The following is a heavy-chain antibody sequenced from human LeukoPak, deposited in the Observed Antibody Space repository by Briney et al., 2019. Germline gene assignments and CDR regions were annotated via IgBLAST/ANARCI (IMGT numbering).Heavy chain of an antibody. V-gene: IGHV3-21*01. Sequence: GGSLRLSCAASGFTFSSYSMTWVRQAPGKGLEWVSSISSSSSYIYYADSVKGRFTISRDNAKNSLYLQMNSLRAQDTAVYYCARALDDYGANWGQGTLVTVSS. J-gene: IGHJ4*02. D-gene: IGHD4-17*01. CDR1: GFTFSSYS. CDR2: ISSSSSYI. CDR3: ARALDDYGAN.